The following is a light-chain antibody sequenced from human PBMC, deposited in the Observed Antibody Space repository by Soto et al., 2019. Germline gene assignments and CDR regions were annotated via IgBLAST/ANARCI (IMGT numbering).Light chain of an antibody. J-gene: IGKJ2*01. Sequence: DIQMTQSPSSLSASVGDRVTITCRASQSISSYLNWYQQKPGKAPKLLIYAASSLQSGVPSRFSGSGSGTDFTLTISSLQPEDFATYYCQQSYSTLYTFGQGKKLEIK. CDR1: QSISSY. V-gene: IGKV1-39*01. CDR3: QQSYSTLYT. CDR2: AAS.